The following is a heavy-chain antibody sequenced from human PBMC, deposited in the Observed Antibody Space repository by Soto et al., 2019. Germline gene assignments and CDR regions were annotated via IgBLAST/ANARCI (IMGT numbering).Heavy chain of an antibody. V-gene: IGHV1-18*04. CDR1: GYTFTSYG. CDR2: ISAYNGNT. D-gene: IGHD4-4*01. CDR3: ARDGGVYTNYGEPFDY. Sequence: ASVKVSCKASGYTFTSYGISWVRQAPGQGLEWMGWISAYNGNTNYAQKLQGRVTMTTDTSTSTAYMELRSLRSDDTAVYYCARDGGVYTNYGEPFDYWGQVSLLTVSS. J-gene: IGHJ4*02.